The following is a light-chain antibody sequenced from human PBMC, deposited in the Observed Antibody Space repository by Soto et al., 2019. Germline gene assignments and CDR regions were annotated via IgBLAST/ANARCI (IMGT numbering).Light chain of an antibody. Sequence: QSALTQPASVSGSPRQSMTISCTGTSSDVGGYNYVSWYQQNPGKAPKLMIYDVSNRPSGVSNRFSGSKSGNTASLTISGLQAEDEADYYCSSYTSSSTLVVFGGGTQLTVL. J-gene: IGLJ2*01. V-gene: IGLV2-14*01. CDR2: DVS. CDR3: SSYTSSSTLVV. CDR1: SSDVGGYNY.